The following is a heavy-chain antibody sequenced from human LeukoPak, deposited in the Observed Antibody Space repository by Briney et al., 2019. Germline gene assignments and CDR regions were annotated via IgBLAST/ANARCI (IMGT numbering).Heavy chain of an antibody. D-gene: IGHD5-18*01. CDR2: VSGSGGST. V-gene: IGHV3-23*01. CDR3: AKGFGYSYGHTTEY. CDR1: GFTFSSYA. J-gene: IGHJ4*02. Sequence: GGSLRLSCAASGFTFSSYAMSWVRQAPGKGLEWVSAVSGSGGSTYYADSVKGRFTISRDSSKNTVYLQVNSLRAEDTAVYYCAKGFGYSYGHTTEYWGQGTLVTVSS.